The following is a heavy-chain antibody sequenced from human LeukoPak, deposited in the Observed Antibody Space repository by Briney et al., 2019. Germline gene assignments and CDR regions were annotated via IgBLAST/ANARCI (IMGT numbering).Heavy chain of an antibody. CDR3: ARGAGDPDY. CDR2: ISSSSSYI. Sequence: ETLSLTCAVYGGSFSGYYWSWVRQAPGKGLEWVSSISSSSSYIYYADSVKGRFTISRDNAKNSLYLQMNSLRAEDTAVYYCARGAGDPDYWGQGTLVTVSS. V-gene: IGHV3-21*01. D-gene: IGHD3-16*01. CDR1: GGSFSGYY. J-gene: IGHJ4*02.